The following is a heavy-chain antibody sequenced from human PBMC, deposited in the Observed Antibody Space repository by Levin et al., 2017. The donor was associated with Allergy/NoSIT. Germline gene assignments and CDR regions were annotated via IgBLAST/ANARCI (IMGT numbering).Heavy chain of an antibody. Sequence: GESLKISCAASGFTFSSYGMHWVRQAPGKGLEWVAVIWYDGSNKYYADSVKGRFTISRDNSKNTLYLQMNSLRAEDTAVYYCARDWGQDGYNSEFDYWGQGTLVTVSS. CDR1: GFTFSSYG. CDR2: IWYDGSNK. D-gene: IGHD5-24*01. CDR3: ARDWGQDGYNSEFDY. V-gene: IGHV3-33*01. J-gene: IGHJ4*02.